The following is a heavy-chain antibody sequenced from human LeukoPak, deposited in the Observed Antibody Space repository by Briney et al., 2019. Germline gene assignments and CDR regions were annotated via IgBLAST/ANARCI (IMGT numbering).Heavy chain of an antibody. CDR3: ARGFHPFDI. J-gene: IGHJ3*02. CDR2: SRNKANGYST. Sequence: GGSLRPSCAASGFIFSDHYMDWVRQAPGKGLEWVARSRNKANGYSTVYAASVQGRFTILRDESQNSLYLQMNSLITEDTAVYFCARGFHPFDIWGQGTMVTVSS. V-gene: IGHV3-72*01. CDR1: GFIFSDHY.